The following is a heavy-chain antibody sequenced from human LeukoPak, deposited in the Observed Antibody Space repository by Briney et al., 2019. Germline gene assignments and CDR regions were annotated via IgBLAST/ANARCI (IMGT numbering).Heavy chain of an antibody. Sequence: GGSLRLSCAASGFTFSSYGMHWVRQAPGKGLEWVTFIRHDGSNKYFADSVKGRFTISRDNSKNTLFLQMNSLRAEDTAVYYCAKGSKMLIFTRDYYMDVWGKGTTVTISS. CDR2: IRHDGSNK. D-gene: IGHD3/OR15-3a*01. CDR1: GFTFSSYG. V-gene: IGHV3-30*02. CDR3: AKGSKMLIFTRDYYMDV. J-gene: IGHJ6*03.